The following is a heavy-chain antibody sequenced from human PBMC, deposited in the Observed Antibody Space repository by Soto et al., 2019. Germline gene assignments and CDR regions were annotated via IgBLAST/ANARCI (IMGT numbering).Heavy chain of an antibody. V-gene: IGHV3-33*01. D-gene: IGHD3-22*01. CDR2: IWYDGSNK. J-gene: IGHJ5*02. CDR1: GFPFSSYG. CDR3: ARDYRYNYYDSSGYYEYWFDP. Sequence: GGSLRLSCAASGFPFSSYGMHWVRQAPGKGMEWVAVIWYDGSNKYYADSVKGRFTISRDNSKNTLYLQMKSLRAEDTAVYYCARDYRYNYYDSSGYYEYWFDPWGQGTLVTVSS.